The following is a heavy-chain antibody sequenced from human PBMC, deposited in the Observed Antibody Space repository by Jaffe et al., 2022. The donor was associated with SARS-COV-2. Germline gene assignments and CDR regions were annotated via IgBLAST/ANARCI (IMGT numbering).Heavy chain of an antibody. J-gene: IGHJ4*02. CDR1: GGSFSGYY. D-gene: IGHD3-10*01. CDR3: MAYYFSSGSYYRPQY. V-gene: IGHV4-34*01. CDR2: INESGST. Sequence: QVQLQQWGAGLLKPSETLSLTCAVYGGSFSGYYWTWIRQPPGKGLEWMGEINESGSTNYNPSLKSRVTISIDTSRSQFSLKLSSVTAADTAVYYCMAYYFSSGSYYRPQYWGQGTLVTVSS.